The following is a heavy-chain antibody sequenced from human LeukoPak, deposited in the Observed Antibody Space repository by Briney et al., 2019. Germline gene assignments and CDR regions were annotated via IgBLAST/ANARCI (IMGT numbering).Heavy chain of an antibody. J-gene: IGHJ4*02. CDR2: IYYSGST. Sequence: KPSETLSLTCTVSGGSISSYYWSWIRQPPGKGLEWIGYIYYSGSTNYNPSLKSRVTISVDTSKNQFSLKLSSVTAADTAVYYCARQRDDPFDYWGQGTLVTVSS. V-gene: IGHV4-59*08. CDR3: ARQRDDPFDY. CDR1: GGSISSYY. D-gene: IGHD1-1*01.